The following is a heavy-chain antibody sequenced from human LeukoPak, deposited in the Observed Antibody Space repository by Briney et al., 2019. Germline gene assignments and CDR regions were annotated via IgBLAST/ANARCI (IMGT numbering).Heavy chain of an antibody. D-gene: IGHD3-10*01. CDR2: INPNSGGT. CDR1: GYSFTGHY. V-gene: IGHV1-2*02. J-gene: IGHJ6*03. Sequence: VASVKVSCKASGYSFTGHYMHWVRQAPGQGLEWMGWINPNSGGTNYAQKFQGRVTMTRDTSTSTVYMELSSLRSEDTAVYYCARMGFTMVRGVIIWKVYYYYYMDVWGKGTTVTVSS. CDR3: ARMGFTMVRGVIIWKVYYYYYMDV.